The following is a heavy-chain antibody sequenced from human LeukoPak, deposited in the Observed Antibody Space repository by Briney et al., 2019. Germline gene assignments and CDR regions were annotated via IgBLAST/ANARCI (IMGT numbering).Heavy chain of an antibody. CDR1: GFTFSSSG. D-gene: IGHD3-3*01. V-gene: IGHV3-30*03. CDR2: ISYDGSNK. CDR3: ASALYFHLWSGYYTPDHYYYGMDG. Sequence: GGSLRLSCAASGFTFSSSGMHWVRQAPGKGLQWVAVISYDGSNKYYTNSVKGRFTISRDNSKSTLYLQMNSLRAEDTAVYYCASALYFHLWSGYYTPDHYYYGMDGWGQGITVTVSS. J-gene: IGHJ6*02.